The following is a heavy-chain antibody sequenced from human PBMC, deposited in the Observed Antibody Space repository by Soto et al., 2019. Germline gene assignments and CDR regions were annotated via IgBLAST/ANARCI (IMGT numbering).Heavy chain of an antibody. D-gene: IGHD5-12*01. CDR2: INHSGST. CDR1: GGSFSGYY. J-gene: IGHJ4*02. V-gene: IGHV4-34*01. CDR3: AGEGWLQFTLDY. Sequence: QVQLQQWGAGLLKPSETLSLTCAVYGGSFSGYYWSWIRQPPGKGLEWIGEINHSGSTNYNPSLMSRVTISVDTSKNQFSLKLSSVTAADTAVYYCAGEGWLQFTLDYWGQGTLVTVSS.